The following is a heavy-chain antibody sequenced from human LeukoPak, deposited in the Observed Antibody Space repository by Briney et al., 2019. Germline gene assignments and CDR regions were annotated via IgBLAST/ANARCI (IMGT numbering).Heavy chain of an antibody. CDR3: SRNRGLQLREGYDDY. Sequence: ASVKVSCKTSGYTFTSYDINWVRQATGQGLEWMGWMNPNYGHTGSAQKFLGRVTMTGNTSISTVYMELSSLRSDDTAVYYCSRNRGLQLREGYDDYWGQGTLVTVSS. D-gene: IGHD4-11*01. J-gene: IGHJ4*02. CDR2: MNPNYGHT. V-gene: IGHV1-8*01. CDR1: GYTFTSYD.